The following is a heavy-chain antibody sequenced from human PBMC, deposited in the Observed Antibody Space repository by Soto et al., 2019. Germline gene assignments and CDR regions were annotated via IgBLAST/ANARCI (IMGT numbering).Heavy chain of an antibody. Sequence: SETLSLTCTVSGGSVSSGSYYWSWIRQPPGKGLEWIGYIYYSGSTNYNPSLKSRVTISVDTSKNQFSLKLSSVTAADTAVYYCARGYSSSSRRYYYYGMDVWGQGTTVTVSS. CDR3: ARGYSSSSRRYYYYGMDV. CDR2: IYYSGST. D-gene: IGHD6-6*01. CDR1: GGSVSSGSYY. J-gene: IGHJ6*02. V-gene: IGHV4-61*01.